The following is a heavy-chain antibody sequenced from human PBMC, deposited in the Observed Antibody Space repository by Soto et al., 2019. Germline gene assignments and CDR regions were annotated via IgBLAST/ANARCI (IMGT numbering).Heavy chain of an antibody. CDR3: ARGRLSEYCSSTSCYARPYYYYYGMDV. D-gene: IGHD2-2*01. V-gene: IGHV4-34*01. J-gene: IGHJ6*02. CDR2: INHSGST. Sequence: LSLTCAVYGGSFSGYYWSWIRQPPGKGLEWIGEINHSGSTNYNPSLKSRVTISVDTSKNQFSLKLSSVTAADTAVYYCARGRLSEYCSSTSCYARPYYYYYGMDVWGQGTTVTVSS. CDR1: GGSFSGYY.